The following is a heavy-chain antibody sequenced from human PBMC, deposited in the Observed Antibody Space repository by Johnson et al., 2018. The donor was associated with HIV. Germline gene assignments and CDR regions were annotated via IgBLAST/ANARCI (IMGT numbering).Heavy chain of an antibody. J-gene: IGHJ3*02. D-gene: IGHD2-21*01. Sequence: EKLVESGGGVVQPGGSLRLSCSASGFTFSNYDMYWVRQPTGKGLEWVSGLGTAGDTYYAGSLKGRFTISRDNSKNTLYLQMNSLTGEDTAIYYCAAGGGDCYPSHWGFCAFDIWG. CDR1: GFTFSNYD. CDR2: LGTAGDT. CDR3: AAGGGDCYPSHWGFCAFDI. V-gene: IGHV3-13*01.